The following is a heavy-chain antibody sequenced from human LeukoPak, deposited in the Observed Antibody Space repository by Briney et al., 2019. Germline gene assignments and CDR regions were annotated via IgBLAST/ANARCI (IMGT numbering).Heavy chain of an antibody. CDR1: GDSITSSSYY. J-gene: IGHJ4*02. CDR2: IYSYSGST. V-gene: IGHV4-39*01. D-gene: IGHD4-17*01. Sequence: PSETLSLTCTVSGDSITSSSYYWGWIRQPPGMGLEWIGTIYSYSGSTYYNPSLKSRVTISVDTSKNQFSLKLTSVTAADTAVYYRAASGMTTVTFFDYWGQGTLVTVSS. CDR3: AASGMTTVTFFDY.